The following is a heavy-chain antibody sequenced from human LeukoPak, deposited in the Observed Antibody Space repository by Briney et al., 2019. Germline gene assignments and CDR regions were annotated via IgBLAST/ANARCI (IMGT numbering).Heavy chain of an antibody. V-gene: IGHV3-30-3*01. CDR1: GFTFSNYV. CDR3: ARDLPHYDFWSGSY. CDR2: ISYDGSNE. D-gene: IGHD3-3*01. Sequence: GGSLRLSCAASGFTFSNYVMHWVRRAPGRGLEWLAAISYDGSNEFYADSVKGRFTISRDNSNNTLYLQVSSLRAEDTAVYYCARDLPHYDFWSGSYWGQGTLVTVSS. J-gene: IGHJ4*02.